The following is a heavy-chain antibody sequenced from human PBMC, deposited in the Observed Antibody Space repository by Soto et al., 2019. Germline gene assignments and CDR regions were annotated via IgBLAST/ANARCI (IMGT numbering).Heavy chain of an antibody. CDR1: GFTFSNAW. V-gene: IGHV3-15*01. Sequence: GGSLRLSCAASGFTFSNAWMSWVRQAPGKGLEWVGRIKSKTDGGTTDYAAPVKGRFTISRDDSKNTLYLQMNSLKTEDTAVYYCTTDLGIAVAGTRGSWGQGTLVTVSS. CDR2: IKSKTDGGTT. CDR3: TTDLGIAVAGTRGS. J-gene: IGHJ5*02. D-gene: IGHD6-19*01.